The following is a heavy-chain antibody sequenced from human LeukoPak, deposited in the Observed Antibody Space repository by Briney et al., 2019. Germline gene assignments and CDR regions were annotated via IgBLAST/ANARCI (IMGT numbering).Heavy chain of an antibody. J-gene: IGHJ4*02. CDR3: ARDRSMSLDY. CDR2: IYSGGST. V-gene: IGHV3-66*01. CDR1: GFTFSSYS. Sequence: PGGSLRLSRAASGFTFSSYSMNWVRQAPGKGLEWVSVIYSGGSTYYADSVKGRFTISRDNSKNTLYLQMNSLRAEDTAVYYCARDRSMSLDYWGQGTLVTVSS. D-gene: IGHD6-6*01.